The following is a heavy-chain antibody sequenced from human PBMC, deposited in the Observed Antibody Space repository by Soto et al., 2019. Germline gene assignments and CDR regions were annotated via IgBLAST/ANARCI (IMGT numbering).Heavy chain of an antibody. D-gene: IGHD6-13*01. CDR1: GYTFTSYA. V-gene: IGHV1-3*01. CDR3: ASSNIAAAPYGMDV. J-gene: IGHJ6*02. Sequence: QVQLVQSGAEVKKPGASVKVSCKASGYTFTSYAMHWVRQAPGQRLEWMGWINAGNGNTKYSQKFQGRVTITRDTSASAAYMERSSRRSEDTAVYYCASSNIAAAPYGMDVWGQGTTVTVSS. CDR2: INAGNGNT.